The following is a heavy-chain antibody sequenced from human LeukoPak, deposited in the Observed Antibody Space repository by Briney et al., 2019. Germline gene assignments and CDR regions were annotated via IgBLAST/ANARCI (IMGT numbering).Heavy chain of an antibody. Sequence: SQTHSLTCAISVDSVSSNNGAWNWIRQSPSRGLEWLGRTYYRSKWYNDYAESLISRITISPVTSKNQFSLQLYSVTPEDTAVYYCARDVGTTGWHTFDYWGQGTLVTVSS. J-gene: IGHJ4*02. CDR3: ARDVGTTGWHTFDY. V-gene: IGHV6-1*01. CDR1: VDSVSSNNGA. D-gene: IGHD3-9*01. CDR2: TYYRSKWYN.